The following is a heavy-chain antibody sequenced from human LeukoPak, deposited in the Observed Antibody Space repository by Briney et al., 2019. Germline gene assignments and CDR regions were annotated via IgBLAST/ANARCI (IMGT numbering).Heavy chain of an antibody. CDR3: VRQGGWGGAASLIDF. V-gene: IGHV4-39*01. D-gene: IGHD2-15*01. CDR1: GVSISTSTHY. CDR2: MFYRGST. J-gene: IGHJ4*02. Sequence: SETLSLTCTVSGVSISTSTHYWAWIRQPPGKGLEWIRSMFYRGSTYYDASLKSRVTLSVDTSSNQFSLKLSSVTASDTAIFYCVRQGGWGGAASLIDFWGQGTLVTVSS.